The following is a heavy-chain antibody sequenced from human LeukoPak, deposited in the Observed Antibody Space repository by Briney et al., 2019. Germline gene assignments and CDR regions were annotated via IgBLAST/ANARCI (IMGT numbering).Heavy chain of an antibody. CDR2: SSAYNGNT. D-gene: IGHD3-22*01. CDR1: GYTFTSYG. Sequence: ASVKVSCKASGYTFTSYGIGWVRQAPGQGLEWMGWSSAYNGNTNYAQKLQGRVTMTTDTSTSTAYMELRSLGSDDTAVYYCAREYYYDSSGQTHFDYWGQGTLVTVSS. J-gene: IGHJ4*02. CDR3: AREYYYDSSGQTHFDY. V-gene: IGHV1-18*01.